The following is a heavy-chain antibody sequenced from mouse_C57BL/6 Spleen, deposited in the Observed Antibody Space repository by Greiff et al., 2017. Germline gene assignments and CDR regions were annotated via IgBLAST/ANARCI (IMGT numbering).Heavy chain of an antibody. CDR1: GFTFSSYA. Sequence: EVQGVESGGGLVKPGGSLKLSCAASGFTFSSYAMSWVRQTPEKRLEWVATISDGGSYTYYPDNVKGRFTISRDNAKNNLYLQMSHLKSEDTAMYYCAMKLAYWGQGTLVTVSA. CDR3: AMKLAY. CDR2: ISDGGSYT. V-gene: IGHV5-4*01. J-gene: IGHJ3*01.